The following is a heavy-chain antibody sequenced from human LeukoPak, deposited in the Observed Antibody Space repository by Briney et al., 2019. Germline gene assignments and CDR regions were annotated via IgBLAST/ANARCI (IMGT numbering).Heavy chain of an antibody. D-gene: IGHD3-10*01. J-gene: IGHJ6*02. CDR3: ARDSRYSYGSGGMDV. V-gene: IGHV4-59*01. CDR2: VYYTGST. CDR1: GGSIGSFY. Sequence: SETLSLTCTVSGGSIGSFYWTWIRQTPRKGLEWIGSVYYTGSTNYNPSLKSRVTLSIDTSRSQFSLKLTSVTVADTAVYYCARDSRYSYGSGGMDVWGQGTTVTVSS.